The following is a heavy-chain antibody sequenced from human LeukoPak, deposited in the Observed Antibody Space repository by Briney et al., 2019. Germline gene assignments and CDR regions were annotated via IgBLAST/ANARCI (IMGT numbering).Heavy chain of an antibody. CDR1: GFTVSSTY. J-gene: IGHJ4*02. Sequence: GGSLRLSCAASGFTVSSTYMSWVRQPPGKGLEWVSVIYSGGSTFYADSVKGRFTISRDNSKNTLYLQMNSLRAEDTAAYYCARDSNYDYWGQGTLVTVSS. V-gene: IGHV3-66*01. CDR3: ARDSNYDY. CDR2: IYSGGST. D-gene: IGHD3-3*02.